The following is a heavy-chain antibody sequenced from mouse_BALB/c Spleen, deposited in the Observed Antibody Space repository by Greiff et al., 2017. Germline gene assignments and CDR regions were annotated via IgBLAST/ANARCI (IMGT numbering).Heavy chain of an antibody. CDR2: INPSTGYT. V-gene: IGHV1-7*01. Sequence: QVHVKQSGAELAKPGASVKMSCKASGYTFTSYWMHWVKQRPGQGLEWIGYINPSTGYTEYNQKFKDKATLTADKSSSTAYMQLSSLTSEDSAVYYCARRYGSSYGEVDYWGQGTTLTVSS. CDR3: ARRYGSSYGEVDY. CDR1: GYTFTSYW. D-gene: IGHD1-1*01. J-gene: IGHJ2*01.